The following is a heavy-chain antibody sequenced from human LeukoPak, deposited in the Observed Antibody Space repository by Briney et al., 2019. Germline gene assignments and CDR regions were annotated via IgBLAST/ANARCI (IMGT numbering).Heavy chain of an antibody. D-gene: IGHD1-26*01. Sequence: PGGSLRLSCAASGFTFSSYAMSLVRQAPGKGLDWVSAISGSGGSTYYADSVKGRFTISRDNSKNTLYLQMNSLRAEDTAVYYCAKDRPGSPSSFGYWGQGTLVTVSS. V-gene: IGHV3-23*01. CDR2: ISGSGGST. CDR1: GFTFSSYA. J-gene: IGHJ4*02. CDR3: AKDRPGSPSSFGY.